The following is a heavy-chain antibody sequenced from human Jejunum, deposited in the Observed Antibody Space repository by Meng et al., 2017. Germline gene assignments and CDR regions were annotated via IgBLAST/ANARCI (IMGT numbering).Heavy chain of an antibody. V-gene: IGHV1-18*01. CDR2: VNPYNDRT. D-gene: IGHD3-10*01. J-gene: IGHJ4*03. CDR3: AREGVSFTMVRGPTH. CDR1: GYTFSNFM. Sequence: ASVKVSCKASGYTFSNFMITWVRQAPGQGLEWMGWVNPYNDRTKYAQKFEGRVTMTADTSTNTAYMELRSLNSDDTAVYYCAREGVSFTMVRGPTHWGQGTLVTVSS.